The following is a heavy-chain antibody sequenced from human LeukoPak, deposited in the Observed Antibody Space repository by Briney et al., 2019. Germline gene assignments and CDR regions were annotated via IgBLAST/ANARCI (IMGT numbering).Heavy chain of an antibody. J-gene: IGHJ5*02. CDR3: ARSLYYYGSGQNWFDP. Sequence: SETLSLTCAVSNDSINSNNWWSWVRQPPGKGLEWIGEIYHSGSTNYNPSLKSRVTISVDTSKNQFSLKLSSVTAADTAVYYCARSLYYYGSGQNWFDPWGQGTLVTVSS. CDR2: IYHSGST. D-gene: IGHD3-10*01. V-gene: IGHV4-4*02. CDR1: NDSINSNNW.